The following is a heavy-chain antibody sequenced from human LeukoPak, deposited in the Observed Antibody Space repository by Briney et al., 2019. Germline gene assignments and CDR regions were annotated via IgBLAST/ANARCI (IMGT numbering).Heavy chain of an antibody. CDR1: GFTFSSYW. CDR2: IKQDGSEK. D-gene: IGHD3-10*01. CDR3: ARDPYGSGSYYIGEPFDY. Sequence: GGSLRLSCAASGFTFSSYWMSWVRQAPGKGLEWVANIKQDGSEKYYVDSVKGRFTISRDNAKNSLYLQMNSLRAEDTAVYYCARDPYGSGSYYIGEPFDYWGQGTLVTVSS. V-gene: IGHV3-7*01. J-gene: IGHJ4*02.